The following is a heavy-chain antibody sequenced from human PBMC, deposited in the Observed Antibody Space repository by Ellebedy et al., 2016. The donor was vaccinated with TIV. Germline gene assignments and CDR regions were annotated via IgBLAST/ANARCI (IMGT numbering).Heavy chain of an antibody. CDR1: GGSISSSSYF. CDR3: ARARVVETRGFDY. J-gene: IGHJ4*02. CDR2: IYYSGST. Sequence: MPGGSLRLSCTVSGGSISSSSYFWGWIRQPPGKGLQWIGSIYYSGSTYYNPSLKSRVTISVDTSKNQFSLKLTSVPATDTGVYYCARARVVETRGFDYWGQGTLVTVSS. D-gene: IGHD2-15*01. V-gene: IGHV4-39*01.